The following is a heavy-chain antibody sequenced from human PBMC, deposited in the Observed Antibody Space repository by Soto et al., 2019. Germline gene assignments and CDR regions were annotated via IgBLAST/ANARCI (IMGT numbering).Heavy chain of an antibody. CDR3: ASRSTVTTAFFY. V-gene: IGHV1-69*13. CDR2: IIPIFGTA. J-gene: IGHJ4*02. CDR1: GGTFSSYA. Sequence: GASVKVSCKASGGTFSSYAISWVRQAPGQGLEWMGGIIPIFGTANYAQKFQGRVTITADESTSTAYMELSSLRSEDTAVYYCASRSTVTTAFFYWGQGTLVPVSS. D-gene: IGHD4-17*01.